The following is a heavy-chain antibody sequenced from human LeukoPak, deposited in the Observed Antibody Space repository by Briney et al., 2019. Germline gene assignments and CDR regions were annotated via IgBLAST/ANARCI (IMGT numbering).Heavy chain of an antibody. V-gene: IGHV3-48*03. CDR3: ARNGYYDILTGYYNSHYFDY. Sequence: GGSLRLSCAASGFTFSSYEMNWVRQAPGKGLEWVSYIRSSDSTLYYADSVKGRFPISRDNAQNSLYLQMNSLRAEDTAVYYCARNGYYDILTGYYNSHYFDYWGQGTLVTVSS. CDR2: IRSSDSTL. J-gene: IGHJ4*02. CDR1: GFTFSSYE. D-gene: IGHD3-9*01.